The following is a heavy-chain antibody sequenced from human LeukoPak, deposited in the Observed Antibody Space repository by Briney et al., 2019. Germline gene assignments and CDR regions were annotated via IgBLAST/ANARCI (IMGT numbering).Heavy chain of an antibody. CDR2: NNGDGSTT. CDR3: ARDPRNVGLAP. CDR1: GFSLSGYW. J-gene: IGHJ5*02. V-gene: IGHV3-74*01. Sequence: GGSLRLSCVASGFSLSGYWMYWVRQAPGKGLMYISRNNGDGSTTNYADVVKGRFTMSGDNVKNTLYLQMNSLRVEDTAVYYCARDPRNVGLAPWGQGTLVTVSS. D-gene: IGHD2-15*01.